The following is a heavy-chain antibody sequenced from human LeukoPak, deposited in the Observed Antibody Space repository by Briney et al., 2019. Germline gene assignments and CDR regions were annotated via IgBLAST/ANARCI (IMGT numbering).Heavy chain of an antibody. CDR1: GFTFSSYD. V-gene: IGHV3-48*03. Sequence: GGSLRLSCAASGFTFSSYDMHWVRRAPGKGLEWVSYISSSGSTTHYADSVKGRFTISRDNAKNSLYLQMNSLRAEDTAVYYCARGRRPDAFDIWGQGTRVTVSS. CDR3: ARGRRPDAFDI. J-gene: IGHJ3*02. CDR2: ISSSGSTT.